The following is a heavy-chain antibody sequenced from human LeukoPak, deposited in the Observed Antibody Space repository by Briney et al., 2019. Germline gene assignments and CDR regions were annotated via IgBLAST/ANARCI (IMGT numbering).Heavy chain of an antibody. CDR1: GGSISSGGYS. D-gene: IGHD3-10*01. V-gene: IGHV4-30-2*01. CDR3: ARVGRAYYLDY. CDR2: IYHSGST. Sequence: SGTLSLTCAVSGGSISSGGYSWSWIRQPPGKGLEWIGYIYHSGSTYYNPSLKSRVTISVDRSKNQFSLKLSSVTAADTAVYYCARVGRAYYLDYWGQGTLVTVSS. J-gene: IGHJ4*02.